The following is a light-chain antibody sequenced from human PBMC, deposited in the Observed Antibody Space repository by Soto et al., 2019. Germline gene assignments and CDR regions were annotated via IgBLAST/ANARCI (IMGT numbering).Light chain of an antibody. CDR3: CSYAGSHTWV. J-gene: IGLJ3*02. Sequence: QSALTQPRSVSGSFGQSVTISCTGTSSDVGDSDSVSWYQQHPGRAPKLMISDVDKRPSGLPDRFSGSKSGNTASLTISGLQSEDEADYYCCSYAGSHTWVFGGGTKLTVL. CDR2: DVD. V-gene: IGLV2-11*01. CDR1: SSDVGDSDS.